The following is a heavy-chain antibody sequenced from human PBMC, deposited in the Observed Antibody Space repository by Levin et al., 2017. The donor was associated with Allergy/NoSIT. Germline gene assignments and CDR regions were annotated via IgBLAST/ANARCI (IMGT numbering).Heavy chain of an antibody. D-gene: IGHD5-12*01. CDR1: GFTFSSYS. CDR3: AREYSGLSYYYYYYYMDV. J-gene: IGHJ6*03. V-gene: IGHV3-48*01. CDR2: ISSSSSTI. Sequence: GESLKISCAASGFTFSSYSMNWVRQAPGKGLEWVSYISSSSSTIYYADSVKGRFTISRDNAKNSLYLQMNSLRAEDTAVYYCAREYSGLSYYYYYYYMDVWGKGTTVTVSS.